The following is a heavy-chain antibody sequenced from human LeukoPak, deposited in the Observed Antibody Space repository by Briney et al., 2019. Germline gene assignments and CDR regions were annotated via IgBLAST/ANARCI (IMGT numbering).Heavy chain of an antibody. D-gene: IGHD3-10*01. CDR2: FDPEDGET. V-gene: IGHV1-24*01. Sequence: ASVKVSCKVSGYTLTELSMHWVRQAPGKGLEWMGGFDPEDGETIYAQKFQGRVTMTEDTSTDTAYMELSSLRSEDTAVYYCATVADGKGSTALFMVRGVGWFDPWGQGTLVTVSS. J-gene: IGHJ5*02. CDR1: GYTLTELS. CDR3: ATVADGKGSTALFMVRGVGWFDP.